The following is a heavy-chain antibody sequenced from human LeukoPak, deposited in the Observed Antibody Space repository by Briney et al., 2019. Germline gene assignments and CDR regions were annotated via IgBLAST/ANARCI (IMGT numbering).Heavy chain of an antibody. CDR1: GGSISSGGYY. J-gene: IGHJ4*02. V-gene: IGHV4-31*03. CDR3: ARGRGFSYGEMATYFDY. D-gene: IGHD5-18*01. CDR2: IYYSGST. Sequence: PSQTLSLTCTVSGGSISSGGYYWSWIRQHPGKGLEWIGYIYYSGSTHYNPSLKSRVTISVDTSKNQFSLRLSSVTAADTAVYYCARGRGFSYGEMATYFDYWGQGTLVTVSS.